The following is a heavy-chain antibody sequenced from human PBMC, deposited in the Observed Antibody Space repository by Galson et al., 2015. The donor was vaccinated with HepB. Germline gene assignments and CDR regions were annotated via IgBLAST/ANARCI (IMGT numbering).Heavy chain of an antibody. D-gene: IGHD6-13*01. J-gene: IGHJ6*03. CDR2: ISSSSSYI. V-gene: IGHV3-21*01. Sequence: SLRLSCAASGFTFSSYSMNWVRQAPGKGLEWVSSISSSSSYIYYADSVKGRFTISRDNAKNSLYLQMNSLRAEDTAVYYCAGAAAGLYYYYYYYMDVWGKGTTVTVSS. CDR1: GFTFSSYS. CDR3: AGAAAGLYYYYYYYMDV.